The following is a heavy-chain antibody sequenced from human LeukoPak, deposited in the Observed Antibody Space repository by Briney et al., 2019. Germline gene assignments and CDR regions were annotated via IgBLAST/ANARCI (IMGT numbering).Heavy chain of an antibody. CDR2: LKGNGSRA. CDR1: GFTFSSYW. D-gene: IGHD2-2*03. Sequence: GGSLRLSCAASGFTFSSYWMHWVRQSPGKGLEWVGQLKGNGSRANYADSVRGRFTVSRDNAKNTVYLQLNSLRAEDTGVYYCARDGYLAPVIAFLDYWGQGTPVTVSS. V-gene: IGHV3-74*01. CDR3: ARDGYLAPVIAFLDY. J-gene: IGHJ4*02.